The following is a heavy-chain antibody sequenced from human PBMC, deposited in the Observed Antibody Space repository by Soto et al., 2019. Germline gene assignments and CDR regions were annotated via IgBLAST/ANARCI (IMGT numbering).Heavy chain of an antibody. CDR2: ISYDGSNT. Sequence: QVQLVESGGGVVQPGTSLRLSCAASGIIFSSYAMHWVRQAPGKGLEWVAIISYDGSNTYYSDSVKGRFTISRDNSKNKLYLQMNSLTAEDTAVYYCARAGYGDHYWYFDLWGRGTLVTVSS. CDR1: GIIFSSYA. J-gene: IGHJ2*01. D-gene: IGHD4-17*01. CDR3: ARAGYGDHYWYFDL. V-gene: IGHV3-30-3*01.